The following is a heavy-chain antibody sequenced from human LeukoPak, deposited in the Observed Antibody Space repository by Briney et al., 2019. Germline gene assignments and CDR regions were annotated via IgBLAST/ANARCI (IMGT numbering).Heavy chain of an antibody. Sequence: SVKVSCKASGGTFSNYAISWVRQAPGHGLEWMGGIIPIFGTANYAQKFQGRVTITADESTSTAYMELSSLIFEDTAVYYCAITGSHRGFDPWGQGTLVTVSS. CDR2: IIPIFGTA. J-gene: IGHJ5*02. CDR1: GGTFSNYA. D-gene: IGHD1-14*01. CDR3: AITGSHRGFDP. V-gene: IGHV1-69*13.